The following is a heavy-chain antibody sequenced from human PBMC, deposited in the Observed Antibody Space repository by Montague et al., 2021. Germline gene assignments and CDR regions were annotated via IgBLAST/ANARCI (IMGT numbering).Heavy chain of an antibody. CDR1: GGSISSTAYY. CDR2: IYYSGST. Sequence: TLSLTCAASGGSISSTAYYWSWIRQHPGKGLEWIGYIYYSGSTYYNPSLKSRVTISVDTSQNQFSLNLNSVTAADTAVYYCARVGATVTAPFDFWGQGTLVTVSS. V-gene: IGHV4-31*11. D-gene: IGHD4-17*01. CDR3: ARVGATVTAPFDF. J-gene: IGHJ4*02.